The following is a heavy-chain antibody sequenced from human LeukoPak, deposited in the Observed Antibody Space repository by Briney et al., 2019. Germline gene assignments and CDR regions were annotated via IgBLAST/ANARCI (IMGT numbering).Heavy chain of an antibody. V-gene: IGHV3-74*01. CDR3: TRDFRYVAFDI. Sequence: GGSLRLTCEASGFNLADFWVFWVRQAPGKGLVWVSRIEGDGSRTNTADSGKGRFTISRDNAKNTVYLQMNSLRVEDTAVYYCTRDFRYVAFDIWGQGPMVTVSS. CDR1: GFNLADFW. CDR2: IEGDGSRT. D-gene: IGHD2-2*01. J-gene: IGHJ3*02.